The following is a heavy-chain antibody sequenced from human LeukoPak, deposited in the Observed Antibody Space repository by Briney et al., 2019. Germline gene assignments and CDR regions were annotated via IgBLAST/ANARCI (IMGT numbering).Heavy chain of an antibody. CDR2: IYYSGST. Sequence: SETLSLTCTVSGGSISSYYWSWIRQPPGKGLERIGYIYYSGSTNYNPSLKSRVTISVDTSRNQFSLKLSSVTAADTAVYYCARDLRYYDFWSGYSDWGQGTLVTVSS. J-gene: IGHJ4*02. CDR3: ARDLRYYDFWSGYSD. D-gene: IGHD3-3*01. CDR1: GGSISSYY. V-gene: IGHV4-59*01.